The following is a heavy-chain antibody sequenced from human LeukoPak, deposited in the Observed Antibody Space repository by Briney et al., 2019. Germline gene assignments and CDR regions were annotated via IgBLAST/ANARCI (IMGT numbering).Heavy chain of an antibody. J-gene: IGHJ4*02. V-gene: IGHV3-11*05. Sequence: GGSLRLSCAASGFSFGDFYMTWIRQAPGKGLAWLSHISPSSTYTNFADSVKGRFTISRDNANNSLYLQMNSLRAEDTAVYYCARGGYPQFSDYWGQGTLVTVSS. CDR2: ISPSSTYT. CDR3: ARGGYPQFSDY. CDR1: GFSFGDFY. D-gene: IGHD2-15*01.